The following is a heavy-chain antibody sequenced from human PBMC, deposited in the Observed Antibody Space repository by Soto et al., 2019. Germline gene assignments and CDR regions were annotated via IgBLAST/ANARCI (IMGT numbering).Heavy chain of an antibody. CDR1: GYTFTSYY. V-gene: IGHV1-46*03. Sequence: QVQLVQSGAEVKKPGASVKVSCKASGYTFTSYYMHWVRQAPGQGLEWMGIINPSGGSTSYAQKFQGRVTMTRDTSTSTVYMELSSLRSEDTAVYYCARDRGGYIYGYSSNWFDPWGQGTLVTVSS. CDR3: ARDRGGYIYGYSSNWFDP. CDR2: INPSGGST. J-gene: IGHJ5*02. D-gene: IGHD5-18*01.